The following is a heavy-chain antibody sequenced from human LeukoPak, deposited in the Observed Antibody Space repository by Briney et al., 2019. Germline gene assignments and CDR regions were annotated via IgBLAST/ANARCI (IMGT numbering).Heavy chain of an antibody. J-gene: IGHJ4*02. CDR2: IKQDGSEK. CDR1: GFTFSRYW. Sequence: GGSLRLSCAASGFTFSRYWMSWVRQAPGKGLGWVANIKQDGSEKYYVDSVKGRFTISRDNAKNSLYLQMNSLRAEDTAVYYCARNLWELLESGLGYWGQGTLVIVSS. CDR3: ARNLWELLESGLGY. V-gene: IGHV3-7*01. D-gene: IGHD1-26*01.